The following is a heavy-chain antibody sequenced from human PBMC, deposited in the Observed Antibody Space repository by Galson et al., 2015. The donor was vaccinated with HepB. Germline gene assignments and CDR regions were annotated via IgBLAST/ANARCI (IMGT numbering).Heavy chain of an antibody. CDR1: GGSFSGYY. D-gene: IGHD3-10*01. Sequence: ATLSLTCAVYGGSFSGYYWSWLRPPPGQGLEWIGEINHCGSTNYNPSLKSRVTISVDTSKNQFSLKLSSVTAADTAVYYCARSGYYYGSGKHWFDPWGQGTLVTVSS. J-gene: IGHJ5*02. CDR3: ARSGYYYGSGKHWFDP. V-gene: IGHV4-34*01. CDR2: INHCGST.